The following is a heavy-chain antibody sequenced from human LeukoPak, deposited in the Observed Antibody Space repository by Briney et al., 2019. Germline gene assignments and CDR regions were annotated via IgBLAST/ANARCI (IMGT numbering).Heavy chain of an antibody. V-gene: IGHV3-30*02. CDR3: ASWPRSL. CDR2: IQNDGSNE. J-gene: IGHJ4*02. Sequence: GGSLRLSCAASGFTFRSYGMHWVRQAPGKGLEWVAYIQNDGSNEQYADSVKGRFSISRDNAKNTLYLQMNSLRAEDTAVYYCASWPRSLWGQGTLVTVSS. CDR1: GFTFRSYG.